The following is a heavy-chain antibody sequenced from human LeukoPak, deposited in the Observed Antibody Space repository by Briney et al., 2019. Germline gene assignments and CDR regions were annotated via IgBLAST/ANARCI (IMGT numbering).Heavy chain of an antibody. CDR1: GGSFSGYY. D-gene: IGHD1-14*01. J-gene: IGHJ4*02. Sequence: SETLSLTCAVYGGSFSGYYWSWIRQPPGKGLEWIGEINHSGSTNYNPSLKSRVTISVDTSKNQFSLKLSSVTAADTAVYYCAREPRRERQKYYFDYWGQGTLVTVSS. CDR2: INHSGST. V-gene: IGHV4-34*01. CDR3: AREPRRERQKYYFDY.